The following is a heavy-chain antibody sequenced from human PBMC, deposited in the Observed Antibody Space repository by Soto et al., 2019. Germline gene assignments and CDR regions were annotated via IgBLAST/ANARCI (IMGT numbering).Heavy chain of an antibody. CDR2: ISSSSSYI. CDR3: ASDCSGGSCFSELYYYYYGMYV. V-gene: IGHV3-21*01. D-gene: IGHD2-15*01. Sequence: LRLSCSASGFTFSSYIMKWVRQAPGKGLEWVSSISSSSSYIYYADSVKGRFTISRDNAKNSLYLQMNSLRAEDTAVYYCASDCSGGSCFSELYYYYYGMYVWGQG. J-gene: IGHJ6*02. CDR1: GFTFSSYI.